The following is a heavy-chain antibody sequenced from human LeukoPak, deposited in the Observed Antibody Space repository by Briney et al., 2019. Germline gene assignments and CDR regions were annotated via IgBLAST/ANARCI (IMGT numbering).Heavy chain of an antibody. CDR3: AKVHRDIVLMVYEYFDY. D-gene: IGHD2-8*01. CDR1: GFTFSSYA. CDR2: ISGSGGST. Sequence: GGSLRLSCAASGFTFSSYAMSWVRQAPGKGLEWVSAISGSGGSTYYADSVKGRFTISRDNSKNALYLQMNSLRAEDTAVYYCAKVHRDIVLMVYEYFDYWGQGTLVTASS. V-gene: IGHV3-23*01. J-gene: IGHJ4*02.